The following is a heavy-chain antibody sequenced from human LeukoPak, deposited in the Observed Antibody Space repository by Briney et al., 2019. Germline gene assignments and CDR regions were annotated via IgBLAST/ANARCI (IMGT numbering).Heavy chain of an antibody. CDR2: ISPSGSDT. D-gene: IGHD4-17*01. Sequence: GGPLRLSCAASGFTFSDWYMSWIRQAPGKGLEWVSYISPSGSDTNYAASVKGRFTISRDNAKNSLYLQMNSLRAEDTAVYYCARGYGDYGKYYFDSWGQGTLVTVSS. CDR3: ARGYGDYGKYYFDS. J-gene: IGHJ4*02. V-gene: IGHV3-11*06. CDR1: GFTFSDWY.